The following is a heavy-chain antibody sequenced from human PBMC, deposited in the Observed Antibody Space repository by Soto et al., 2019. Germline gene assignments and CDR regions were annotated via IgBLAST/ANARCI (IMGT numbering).Heavy chain of an antibody. CDR3: TTPNMTQAN. J-gene: IGHJ4*02. Sequence: GGSLRLSCAASGFTFSNAWMSWVRQAPGKGLEWVGRIKIKTDGGTTDYAAPVKGRFTISRDDSKNTLYLQMNSLKTEDTAVYYCTTPNMTQANWGQGTLVTVSS. CDR1: GFTFSNAW. CDR2: IKIKTDGGTT. V-gene: IGHV3-15*01.